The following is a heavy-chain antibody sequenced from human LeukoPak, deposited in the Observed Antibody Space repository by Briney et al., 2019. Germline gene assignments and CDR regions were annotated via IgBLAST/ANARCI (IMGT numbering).Heavy chain of an antibody. J-gene: IGHJ4*02. CDR2: INGNSGAT. D-gene: IGHD3-3*02. CDR3: ARATSLFPRPFDY. Sequence: ASVEVSCKASGYNFTDYYIYWVQQAPGQGLEWMGWINGNSGATNYAQKFQGRVTMTRDTSISTANMELSRLTSDDTAVYYCARATSLFPRPFDYWGQGTLVTVSS. CDR1: GYNFTDYY. V-gene: IGHV1-2*02.